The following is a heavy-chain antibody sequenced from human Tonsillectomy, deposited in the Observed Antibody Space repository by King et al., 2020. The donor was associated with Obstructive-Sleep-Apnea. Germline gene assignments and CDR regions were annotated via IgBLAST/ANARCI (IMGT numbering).Heavy chain of an antibody. CDR1: GFTFSNYA. CDR2: ISYDGSIK. CDR3: TRETVPYTTSPFWFDP. Sequence: VQLVESGGGVVQPGRSLRLYCAASGFTFSNYAVHWVRQAPGKGLEWVAVISYDGSIKSYIDSVEGRFTISRDNTKKTLHLQMNSLRAEDTAVYFCTRETVPYTTSPFWFDPWGQGTLVIVSS. V-gene: IGHV3-30*04. J-gene: IGHJ5*02. D-gene: IGHD2/OR15-2a*01.